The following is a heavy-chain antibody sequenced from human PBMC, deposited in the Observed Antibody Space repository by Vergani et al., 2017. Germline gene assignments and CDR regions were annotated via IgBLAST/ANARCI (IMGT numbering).Heavy chain of an antibody. CDR2: INSDGSST. J-gene: IGHJ4*02. D-gene: IGHD3-22*01. V-gene: IGHV3-74*01. Sequence: EVQLVESGGGLVQPGGSLRLSCAASGFTFSSYWMHWVRQAPGKGLVWVSRINSDGSSTSYADSVKGRFTISRDNSKNTLYLQMNSLRAEDTAVYYCATKRTYYYDSSGYYYHDYWGQGTLVTVSS. CDR1: GFTFSSYW. CDR3: ATKRTYYYDSSGYYYHDY.